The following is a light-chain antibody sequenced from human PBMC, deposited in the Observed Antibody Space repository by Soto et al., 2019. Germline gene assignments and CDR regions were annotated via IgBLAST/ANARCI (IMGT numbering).Light chain of an antibody. V-gene: IGKV1-5*03. CDR3: QQYNSYSWS. J-gene: IGKJ1*01. Sequence: IQMTQSPSTLSASVGDRVTITCRPSQSISSWLAWYQQKPGKAPKLLIYKASSLESGVPSRFSGSGSGTEFTLTISSLQPDDFATYYCQQYNSYSWSLGQGTKVEIK. CDR1: QSISSW. CDR2: KAS.